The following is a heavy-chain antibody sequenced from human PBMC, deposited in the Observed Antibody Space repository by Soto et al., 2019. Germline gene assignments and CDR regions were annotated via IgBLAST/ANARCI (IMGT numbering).Heavy chain of an antibody. CDR1: GFSFSDYG. J-gene: IGHJ6*02. V-gene: IGHV3-72*01. CDR2: TRDKPNSYTT. CDR3: GRGGYRHYSAYYYYALDV. Sequence: GGSLRLSCAASGFSFSDYGMAWVRQAPGEGLEWVGRTRDKPNSYTTEYAASVEGRFTISRDDSKNSLYLQLNSLNTEDTAVYYCGRGGYRHYSAYYYYALDVWGQGTTVTSP. D-gene: IGHD4-4*01.